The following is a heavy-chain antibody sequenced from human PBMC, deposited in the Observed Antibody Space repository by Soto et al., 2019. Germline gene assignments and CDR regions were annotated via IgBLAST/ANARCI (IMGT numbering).Heavy chain of an antibody. CDR1: GFTVSSNY. J-gene: IGHJ4*02. D-gene: IGHD4-17*01. Sequence: EVQLVESGGGLVQPGGSLRLSCAASGFTVSSNYMSWVRQAPGKGLEWVSVIYSGGSTYYADSVKGRFTISRHNSKNTLYLQMNSRRAEDTAVYYCARHYGDYRGNFDYWGQGTLVTVSS. V-gene: IGHV3-53*04. CDR3: ARHYGDYRGNFDY. CDR2: IYSGGST.